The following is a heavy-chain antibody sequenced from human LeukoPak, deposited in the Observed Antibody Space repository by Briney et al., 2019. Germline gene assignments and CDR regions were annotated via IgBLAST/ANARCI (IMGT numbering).Heavy chain of an antibody. J-gene: IGHJ4*02. Sequence: SETLSLTCTVSGGSISSYYWSWIRQPPGKGLEWIGYINYSGSTNYNPSLKSRVTISVDTSKNQFSLKLSSVTAADTAVYYCARAQYSGSYYYWGQGTLVTVSS. V-gene: IGHV4-59*08. CDR1: GGSISSYY. CDR3: ARAQYSGSYYY. D-gene: IGHD1-26*01. CDR2: INYSGST.